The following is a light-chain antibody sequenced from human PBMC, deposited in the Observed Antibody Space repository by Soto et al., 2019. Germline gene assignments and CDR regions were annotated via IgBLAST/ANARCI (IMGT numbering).Light chain of an antibody. J-gene: IGKJ1*01. CDR2: GTS. CDR1: QSVTIIY. CDR3: QDSSTSPWP. V-gene: IGKV3-20*01. Sequence: EIVLTQSPGTLSLSPGERATLSCRASQSVTIIYLSWYQQKPGQAPRLLIYGTSFRASGIPDRFRGSGSGTDFTLTISSLEPEDSAVYYCQDSSTSPWPFGQGTKVDIK.